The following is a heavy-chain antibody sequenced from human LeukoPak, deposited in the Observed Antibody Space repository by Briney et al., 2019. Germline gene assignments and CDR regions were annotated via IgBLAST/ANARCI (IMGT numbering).Heavy chain of an antibody. Sequence: ASVKVSCKASGGTFSSYAISWVRQAPGQGLEWMGGIIPIFGTANYAQKFQGRVTITADESTSTAYMELSSLRSEDTAVYYCARGGLRFYCSGGSCYLNWFAPWGQGTLVTVSS. J-gene: IGHJ5*02. D-gene: IGHD2-15*01. CDR3: ARGGLRFYCSGGSCYLNWFAP. V-gene: IGHV1-69*13. CDR1: GGTFSSYA. CDR2: IIPIFGTA.